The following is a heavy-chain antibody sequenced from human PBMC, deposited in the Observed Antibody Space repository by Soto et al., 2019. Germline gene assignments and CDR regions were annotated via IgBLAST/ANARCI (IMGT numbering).Heavy chain of an antibody. J-gene: IGHJ4*02. CDR1: GFTFSSYG. D-gene: IGHD3-22*01. CDR2: ISYDGSNK. CDR3: AKDWDYYDSSGYYLVDY. Sequence: GGSLRLSCAASGFTFSSYGMHWVRQAPGKGLEWVAVISYDGSNKYYADSVKGRFTISRDNSKNTLYLQMNSLRAEDTAVYYCAKDWDYYDSSGYYLVDYWGQGTLVTVSS. V-gene: IGHV3-30*18.